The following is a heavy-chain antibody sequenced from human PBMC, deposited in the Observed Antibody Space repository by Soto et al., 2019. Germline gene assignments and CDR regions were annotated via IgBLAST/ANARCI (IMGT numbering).Heavy chain of an antibody. V-gene: IGHV4-61*01. J-gene: IGHJ4*02. CDR2: IYYSGST. Sequence: SETLSLTCTVSGGSVSSGSYYWSWIRQPPGKGLEWIGYIYYSGSTNYNPSLKSRVTISVDTSKNQFSLKLSSVTATDTAVYYCARVGVVPAAIIDYWGQGTLVTVSS. CDR1: GGSVSSGSYY. CDR3: ARVGVVPAAIIDY. D-gene: IGHD2-2*02.